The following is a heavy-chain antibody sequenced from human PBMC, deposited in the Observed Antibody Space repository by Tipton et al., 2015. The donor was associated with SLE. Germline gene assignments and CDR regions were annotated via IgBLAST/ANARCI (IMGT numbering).Heavy chain of an antibody. Sequence: TLSLTCTVSGGSISINSYYWGWIRQPPGKGLEWIGSIYHSGSTYYNPSLKSRVTISVDTSKNQFSLKLSSVTAADTAVYYCARGADSSSWAFDYWGQGTLVTVSS. CDR3: ARGADSSSWAFDY. CDR1: GGSISINSYY. CDR2: IYHSGST. J-gene: IGHJ4*02. D-gene: IGHD6-13*01. V-gene: IGHV4-39*07.